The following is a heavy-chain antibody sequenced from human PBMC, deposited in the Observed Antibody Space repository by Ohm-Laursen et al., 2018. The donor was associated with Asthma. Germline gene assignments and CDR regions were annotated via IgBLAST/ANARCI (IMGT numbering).Heavy chain of an antibody. D-gene: IGHD6-13*01. CDR2: IYRGGST. CDR1: GFTFSSNY. CDR3: ASPAAAGSRYYYYGMDV. J-gene: IGHJ6*02. V-gene: IGHV3-53*01. Sequence: GSLRLSCAASGFTFSSNYMRWVRQAPGKGLEWVSVIYRGGSTYYADSVKGRFTISRDNSKNTLYLQMNSLRAEDTAVYYCASPAAAGSRYYYYGMDVWGQGTMVTVSS.